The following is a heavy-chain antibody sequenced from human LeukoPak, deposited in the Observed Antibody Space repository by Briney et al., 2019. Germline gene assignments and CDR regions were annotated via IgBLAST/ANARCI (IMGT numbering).Heavy chain of an antibody. CDR1: GGSISTSSYY. CDR2: FYYSGST. Sequence: SETLSLTCTVSGGSISTSSYYWGWIRQPPGKGLEWIGTFYYSGSTYYNPSLKSRVTISVDTSKNQFSLKLSSVTAADTAVYYCARVPTVTFFDYWGQGTLVTVSS. D-gene: IGHD4-17*01. CDR3: ARVPTVTFFDY. J-gene: IGHJ4*02. V-gene: IGHV4-39*07.